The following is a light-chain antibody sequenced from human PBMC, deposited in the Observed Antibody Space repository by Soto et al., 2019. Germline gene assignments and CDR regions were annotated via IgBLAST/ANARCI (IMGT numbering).Light chain of an antibody. CDR2: AAS. CDR1: QTISNY. Sequence: DIQMTQSPSSLSASLGSSVTITCRARQTISNYLNWYQQRPGEAPKLLIYAASSLQSAVPSRFSGSGSGTDFTLTISSLQPEDFALYYCQQSYSSPYTFGQGTNLEIK. J-gene: IGKJ2*01. V-gene: IGKV1-39*01. CDR3: QQSYSSPYT.